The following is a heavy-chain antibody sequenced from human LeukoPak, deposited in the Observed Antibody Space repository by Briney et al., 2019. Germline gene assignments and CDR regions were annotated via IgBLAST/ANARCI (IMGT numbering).Heavy chain of an antibody. D-gene: IGHD1-7*01. J-gene: IGHJ3*02. Sequence: GGSLRLSCAASGFTFSSYAMHWVRQAPGKGLEWVSTISGSGGSTYSADSVKGRFTISRDNSKNTLYLQMNSLRGEDTAVYYCAKSRGLAGTRYNAFDIWGQGTMVTVSS. CDR1: GFTFSSYA. CDR2: ISGSGGST. V-gene: IGHV3-23*01. CDR3: AKSRGLAGTRYNAFDI.